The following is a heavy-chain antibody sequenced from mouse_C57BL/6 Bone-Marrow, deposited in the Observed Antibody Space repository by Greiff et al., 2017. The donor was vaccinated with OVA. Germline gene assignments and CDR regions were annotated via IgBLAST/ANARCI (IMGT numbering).Heavy chain of an antibody. J-gene: IGHJ4*01. V-gene: IGHV2-5*01. D-gene: IGHD2-5*01. CDR1: GFSLTSYG. CDR3: AKNYYSNSYYYAMDY. CDR2: IWRGGST. Sequence: VQLQQSGPGLVQPSQSLSITCTVSGFSLTSYGVHWVRQSPGKGLEWLGVIWRGGSTDYNAAFMSRLSITKYNSNSQVFFKMNSLQADDTAIYYCAKNYYSNSYYYAMDYWGQGTSVTVSA.